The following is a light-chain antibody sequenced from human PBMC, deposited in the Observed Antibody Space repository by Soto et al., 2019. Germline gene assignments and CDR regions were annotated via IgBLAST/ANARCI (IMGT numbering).Light chain of an antibody. Sequence: EIVLTQSPGTLSLSPGERATLSCRASQSISDTLAWYQQKPGQPPRLLIYDASIRATGIPARFSVSGSETEFTLTISSLQPDDFATYDCQQYNSYWTFGQGTKVDIK. V-gene: IGKV3D-15*01. CDR1: QSISDT. CDR2: DAS. J-gene: IGKJ1*01. CDR3: QQYNSYWT.